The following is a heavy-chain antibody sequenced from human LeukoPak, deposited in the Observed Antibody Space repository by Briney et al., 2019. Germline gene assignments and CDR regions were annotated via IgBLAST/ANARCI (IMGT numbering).Heavy chain of an antibody. D-gene: IGHD6-13*01. J-gene: IGHJ4*02. V-gene: IGHV1-2*02. CDR1: GYTFTGYD. CDR3: ASEFVKTGIAETYYFDY. CDR2: INPNSGGT. Sequence: ASVKVSCKASGYTFTGYDMHWVRQAPGQGLEWMGWINPNSGGTNYAQKFQGRVTITRDTSISTAYMELSRLISDDTDVYYCASEFVKTGIAETYYFDYWGQGTLVTVSS.